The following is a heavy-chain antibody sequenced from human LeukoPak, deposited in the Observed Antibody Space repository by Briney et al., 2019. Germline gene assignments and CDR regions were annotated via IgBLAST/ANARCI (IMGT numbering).Heavy chain of an antibody. Sequence: GGSLRLACAASGLTVSSNYMSWVRRAPGKGLEWVSVIYSGGSTYYADSVKGRFTISRDNSKNTLYLQMNSLRAEDTAVYYCASPYYYGSGSYNLGAFDIWGQGTMVTVSS. D-gene: IGHD3-10*01. CDR3: ASPYYYGSGSYNLGAFDI. CDR1: GLTVSSNY. J-gene: IGHJ3*02. V-gene: IGHV3-66*01. CDR2: IYSGGST.